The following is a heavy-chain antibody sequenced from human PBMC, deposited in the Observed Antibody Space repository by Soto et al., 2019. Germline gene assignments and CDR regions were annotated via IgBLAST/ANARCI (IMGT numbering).Heavy chain of an antibody. D-gene: IGHD2-15*01. V-gene: IGHV3-73*02. Sequence: EVQLVESGGGLVQPGGSLKLSCAASGFTFSGSAMHWVRQAYGKGLEWVGRIRSKANSYATAYAASVKGRFTISRADPKNTAYLQMNSLKTEDTAVYYCTRQAYCSGGSCYSVRSGFDYWGQGTLVTVSS. CDR2: IRSKANSYAT. J-gene: IGHJ4*02. CDR3: TRQAYCSGGSCYSVRSGFDY. CDR1: GFTFSGSA.